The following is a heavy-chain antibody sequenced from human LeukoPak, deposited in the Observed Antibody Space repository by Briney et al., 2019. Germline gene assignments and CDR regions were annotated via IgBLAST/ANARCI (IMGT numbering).Heavy chain of an antibody. J-gene: IGHJ4*02. Sequence: GSLRLSCAASGFTFSDYYMSWIRQPPGKGLEWIGEINHSGSTNYNPSLKSRVTISVDTSKNQFSLKLSSVTAADTAVYYCARVATYYDFWSGYYTWYFDYWGQGTLVTVSS. V-gene: IGHV4-34*01. D-gene: IGHD3-3*01. CDR3: ARVATYYDFWSGYYTWYFDY. CDR1: GFTFSDYY. CDR2: INHSGST.